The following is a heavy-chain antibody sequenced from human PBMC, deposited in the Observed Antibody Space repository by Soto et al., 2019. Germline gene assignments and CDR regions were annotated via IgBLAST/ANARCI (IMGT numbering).Heavy chain of an antibody. D-gene: IGHD1-7*01. CDR1: GGTFSSYA. V-gene: IGHV1-69*13. CDR2: IIPIFGTA. J-gene: IGHJ5*02. Sequence: SVKVSCKASGGTFSSYAISWVRQAPGQGLEWMGGIIPIFGTANYAQKFQGRVTITADESTSTAYMEMSSLRSEDTAVYYCARDALSINGTTGGFDPWGQGTLVTVSS. CDR3: ARDALSINGTTGGFDP.